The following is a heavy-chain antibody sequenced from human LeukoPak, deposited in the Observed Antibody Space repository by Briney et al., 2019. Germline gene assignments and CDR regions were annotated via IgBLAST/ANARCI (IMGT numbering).Heavy chain of an antibody. CDR1: GGTFSSYT. V-gene: IGHV1-69*02. J-gene: IGHJ5*02. D-gene: IGHD3-3*01. Sequence: SVKVSCMASGGTFSSYTISWVRQAPGQGLEWMGRIIPILGIANYAQKFQGRVTITADKSTSTAYMELSSLRSEDTAVYYCASWSESDTIFGVPRGNWFDPWGQGTLVTVSS. CDR2: IIPILGIA. CDR3: ASWSESDTIFGVPRGNWFDP.